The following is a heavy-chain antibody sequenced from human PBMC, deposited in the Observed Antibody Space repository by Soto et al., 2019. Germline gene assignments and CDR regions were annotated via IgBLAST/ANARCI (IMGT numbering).Heavy chain of an antibody. V-gene: IGHV1-69*01. CDR2: IIPIFGTA. D-gene: IGHD3-22*01. CDR1: GGTFSSYA. CDR3: ARDGSGYRSRASPMDV. J-gene: IGHJ6*02. Sequence: QVQLVQSGAEVKKPGSSVKVSCKASGGTFSSYAISWVRQAPGQGLEWMGGIIPIFGTANYAQKFQGRVKITADESTSTAYMELSSLRSEDTAVYYCARDGSGYRSRASPMDVWGQGTTVTVSS.